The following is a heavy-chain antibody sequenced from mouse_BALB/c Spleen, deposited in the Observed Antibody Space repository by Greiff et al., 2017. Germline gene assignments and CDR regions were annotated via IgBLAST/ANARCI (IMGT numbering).Heavy chain of an antibody. CDR1: GYTFTSYW. V-gene: IGHV1S22*01. CDR2: IYPGSGST. CDR3: TRSRDGYYD. D-gene: IGHD2-3*01. J-gene: IGHJ2*01. Sequence: LQQPGSELVRPGASVKLSCKASGYTFTSYWMHWVKQRHGQGLEWIGNIYPGSGSTNYDEKFKSKGTLTVDTSSSTAYMHLSSLTSEDSAVYYCTRSRDGYYDWGQGTTLTVSS.